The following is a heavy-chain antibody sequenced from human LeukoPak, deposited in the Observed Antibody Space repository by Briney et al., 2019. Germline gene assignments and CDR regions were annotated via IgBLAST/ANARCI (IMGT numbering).Heavy chain of an antibody. Sequence: PGGSLRLSCAASGFTFDDYGMNWVRQAPGKGLEWVSSISSSSSYIYYADSVKGRFTISRDNAKNSLYLHMNSLRAEDTAVYYCARDYGGSSPFDYWGQGTLVTVSS. CDR3: ARDYGGSSPFDY. CDR2: ISSSSSYI. D-gene: IGHD4-23*01. V-gene: IGHV3-21*01. CDR1: GFTFDDYG. J-gene: IGHJ4*02.